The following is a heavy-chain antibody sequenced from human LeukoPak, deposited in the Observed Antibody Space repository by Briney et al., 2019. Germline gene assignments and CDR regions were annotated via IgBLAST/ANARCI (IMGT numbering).Heavy chain of an antibody. Sequence: SVKVSCKASGGTFSSYAISWVRQAPGQGREWMGRIIPILGIANYAQKFQGRVTITADKSTSTAYMELSSLRSEDTAVYYCARSDYCTNGVCYTPFDYWGQGTLVTVSS. D-gene: IGHD2-8*01. CDR3: ARSDYCTNGVCYTPFDY. V-gene: IGHV1-69*04. CDR1: GGTFSSYA. J-gene: IGHJ4*02. CDR2: IIPILGIA.